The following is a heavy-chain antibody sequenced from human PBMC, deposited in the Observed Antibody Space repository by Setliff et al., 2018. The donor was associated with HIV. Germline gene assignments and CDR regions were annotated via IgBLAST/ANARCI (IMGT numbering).Heavy chain of an antibody. CDR1: GFTVSTKY. CDR2: IYYSGNT. CDR3: ARDNNGWYIY. V-gene: IGHV4-59*02. D-gene: IGHD6-19*01. Sequence: PGGSLRLSCAASGFTVSTKYMSWVRQAPGKGLEWIGSIYYSGNTIYNPSLKSRVTISVDTSKNQFSLKLSSVTAADTPIYYCARDNNGWYIYWGQGTLVTVSS. J-gene: IGHJ4*02.